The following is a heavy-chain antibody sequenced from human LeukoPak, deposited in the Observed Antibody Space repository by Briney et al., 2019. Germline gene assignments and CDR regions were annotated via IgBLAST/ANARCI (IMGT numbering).Heavy chain of an antibody. Sequence: AGGSLRLSCAASGFTFSSYAINWVRQAPGKGLEWVSAIRGNGDSTYYADSVKGRFTISRGNSKKTLYLKMNSLRAEDTAVYDWSEDGPYGGNAFDFWGQGTMVTVSS. CDR3: SEDGPYGGNAFDF. CDR2: IRGNGDST. V-gene: IGHV3-23*01. D-gene: IGHD3-16*01. J-gene: IGHJ3*01. CDR1: GFTFSSYA.